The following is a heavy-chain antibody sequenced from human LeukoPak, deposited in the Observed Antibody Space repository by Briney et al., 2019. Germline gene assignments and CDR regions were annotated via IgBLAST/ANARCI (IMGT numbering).Heavy chain of an antibody. V-gene: IGHV3-13*01. J-gene: IGHJ4*02. D-gene: IGHD3-3*01. CDR2: IGTAGDT. Sequence: GGSLRLSCAASGFTFSSYDMHWVRQATGKGLEWASAIGTAGDTYYPGSVKGRFTISRENAKNSLYLQMNSLRAEDTAVYYCARGSYDFWSGLYPRYFDYWGQGTLVTVSS. CDR3: ARGSYDFWSGLYPRYFDY. CDR1: GFTFSSYD.